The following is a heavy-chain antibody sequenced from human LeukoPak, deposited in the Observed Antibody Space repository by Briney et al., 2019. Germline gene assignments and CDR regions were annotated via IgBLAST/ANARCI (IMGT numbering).Heavy chain of an antibody. CDR2: IIPILGIA. V-gene: IGHV1-69*04. CDR1: GGTFSSYA. J-gene: IGHJ4*02. D-gene: IGHD6-19*01. CDR3: ARDLVAVAGHEYFDY. Sequence: SVKVSCKASGGTFSSYAISWVRQAPGQGLEWMGRIIPILGIANYAQKFQGRVTITADKSTSTACMELSSLRSEDTAVYYCARDLVAVAGHEYFDYWGQGTLVTVSS.